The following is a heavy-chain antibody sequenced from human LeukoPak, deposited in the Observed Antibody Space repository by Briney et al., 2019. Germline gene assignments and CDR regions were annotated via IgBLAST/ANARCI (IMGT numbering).Heavy chain of an antibody. J-gene: IGHJ4*02. D-gene: IGHD3-22*01. CDR1: GFTLSDYS. V-gene: IGHV3-21*01. CDR3: ARTAIGYSDSSGYYFDY. Sequence: GGSLRLSCAVSGFTLSDYSMNWVRQAPGKGLEWVSSISGSNSYIYYANSVKGRFTISRDNAKNSLYLQMNGLRAEDTAVYYCARTAIGYSDSSGYYFDYWGQGTLVTVSS. CDR2: ISGSNSYI.